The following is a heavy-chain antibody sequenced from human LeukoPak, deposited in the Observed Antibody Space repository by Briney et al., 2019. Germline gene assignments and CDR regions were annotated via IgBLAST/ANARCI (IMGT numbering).Heavy chain of an antibody. CDR3: ARGRVSYFDY. J-gene: IGHJ4*02. CDR1: GGSFSGYY. Sequence: SETLSLTCAVYGGSFSGYYWSWVRQPPGKGLEWIGEINHSGSTNYNPSLKSRVTISVDTSKNQFSLKLSSVTAADTAVYYCARGRVSYFDYWGQGTLVTVSS. V-gene: IGHV4-34*01. CDR2: INHSGST.